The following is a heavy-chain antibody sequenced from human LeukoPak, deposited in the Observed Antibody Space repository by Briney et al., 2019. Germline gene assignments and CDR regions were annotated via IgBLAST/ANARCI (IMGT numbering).Heavy chain of an antibody. CDR3: ARDRRATTVTPDY. V-gene: IGHV3-30*02. Sequence: GGSLRLSCAASGFTFSSYGMHWVRQAPGKGLEWVAFIRYDGSNKYYADSVKGRFTISRDNAKNSLYLQMNSLRAEDTAVYYCARDRRATTVTPDYWGQGTLVTVSS. J-gene: IGHJ4*02. CDR2: IRYDGSNK. CDR1: GFTFSSYG. D-gene: IGHD4-11*01.